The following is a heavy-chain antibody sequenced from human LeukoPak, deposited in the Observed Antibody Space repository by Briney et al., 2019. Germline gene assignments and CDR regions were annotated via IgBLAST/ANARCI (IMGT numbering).Heavy chain of an antibody. CDR3: ARTVQLWLIDY. J-gene: IGHJ4*02. D-gene: IGHD5-18*01. Sequence: SETLSLTCTVSGGSISSSSYYWGWIRQPPGKGLEWIGSIYYSGSTYYNPSLKSRVTISVDTSKNQFSLKLSSVTAADTAVYYCARTVQLWLIDYWGQGTLVTVSS. CDR1: GGSISSSSYY. CDR2: IYYSGST. V-gene: IGHV4-39*07.